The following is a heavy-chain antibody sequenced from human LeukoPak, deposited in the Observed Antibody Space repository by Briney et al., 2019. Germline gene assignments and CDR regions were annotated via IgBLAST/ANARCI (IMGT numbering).Heavy chain of an antibody. V-gene: IGHV3-23*01. Sequence: PGGSLRLSCGASGFTLTKCAMSWIRQAPGKGLEWVTIITATGDTAYYADSVKGRFTISRDNSRNTVYMQMDSLRAEDTAIYYCAGDRNSDWYSPLDYWGQGSQVTVSP. CDR3: AGDRNSDWYSPLDY. CDR1: GFTLTKCA. CDR2: ITATGDTA. J-gene: IGHJ4*02. D-gene: IGHD6-19*01.